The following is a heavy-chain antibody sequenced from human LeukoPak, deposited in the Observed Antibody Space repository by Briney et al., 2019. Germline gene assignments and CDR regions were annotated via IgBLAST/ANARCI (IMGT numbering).Heavy chain of an antibody. CDR3: AKHPQGAAGAHFDY. J-gene: IGHJ4*02. D-gene: IGHD6-13*01. CDR1: GFVLSNYA. V-gene: IGHV3-23*01. Sequence: PGGSLRLSCAASGFVLSNYAMSSVRQAPGKGLEWVSTISASGSRTYYTDSVKGRFSISRDNSRNTMYLQMNSLRAEDTAIYYCAKHPQGAAGAHFDYWGQGTLVTVSS. CDR2: ISASGSRT.